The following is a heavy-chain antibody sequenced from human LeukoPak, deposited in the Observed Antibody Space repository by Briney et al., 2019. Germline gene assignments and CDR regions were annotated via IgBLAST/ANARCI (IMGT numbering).Heavy chain of an antibody. CDR1: GGSISSYY. J-gene: IGHJ4*02. CDR2: IYYSGST. CDR3: ARIGIAVAGVFDY. V-gene: IGHV4-59*01. D-gene: IGHD6-19*01. Sequence: KSSETLSLTCTVSGGSISSYYWSWIRQPPGKGLEWIGYIYYSGSTNYNPSLKSRVTISVDTSKNQFSLKLSSVTAADTAVYYCARIGIAVAGVFDYWGQGTLVTVSS.